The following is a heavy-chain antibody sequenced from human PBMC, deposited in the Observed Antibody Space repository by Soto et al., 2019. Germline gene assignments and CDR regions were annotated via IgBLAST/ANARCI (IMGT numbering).Heavy chain of an antibody. CDR2: IYYSGST. D-gene: IGHD3-10*01. Sequence: SETLSLTCTVSGGSVSSGSYYWSWIRQPPGKGLEWIGYIYYSGSTNYNPSLKSRVTISVDTSKNQFSLKLSSVTAADTAVYYCARDGRYYGSGSYYAGAFDIWGQGTVVTVSS. V-gene: IGHV4-61*01. CDR3: ARDGRYYGSGSYYAGAFDI. CDR1: GGSVSSGSYY. J-gene: IGHJ3*02.